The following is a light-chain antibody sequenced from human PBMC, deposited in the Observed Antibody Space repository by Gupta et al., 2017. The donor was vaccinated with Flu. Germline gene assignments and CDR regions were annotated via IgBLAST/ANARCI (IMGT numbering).Light chain of an antibody. J-gene: IGKJ4*01. CDR3: QQSNSFPFT. CDR1: EGISTW. Sequence: PSCVSASVGGRVTITCRASEGISTWLAWYQQKPGKAPKLLIYDASTLETGVPSRFSGSGSGTDFTLTISSLQPEDFATYYCQQSNSFPFTFGPGTKVEIK. CDR2: DAS. V-gene: IGKV1-12*01.